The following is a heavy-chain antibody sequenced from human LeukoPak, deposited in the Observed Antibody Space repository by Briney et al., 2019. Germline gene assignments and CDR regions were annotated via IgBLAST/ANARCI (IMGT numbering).Heavy chain of an antibody. V-gene: IGHV3-66*01. CDR3: ARTRDYYDSSGYYYGPYYFDY. J-gene: IGHJ4*02. D-gene: IGHD3-22*01. Sequence: GGSLRLSCAASGFTVSSNYMSWVCQAPGKGLEWVSVIYSGGSTYYADSVKGRFTISRDNSKNTLYLQMNSLRAEDTAVYYCARTRDYYDSSGYYYGPYYFDYWGQGTLVTVSS. CDR2: IYSGGST. CDR1: GFTVSSNY.